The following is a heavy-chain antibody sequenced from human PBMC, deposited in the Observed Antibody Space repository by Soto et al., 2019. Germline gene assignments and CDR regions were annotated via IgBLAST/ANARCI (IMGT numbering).Heavy chain of an antibody. Sequence: SLRLSCAASGFTFSSYAMHWVRQAPGKGLEWVAVISYDGSNKYYADSVKGRFTISRDNSKNTLYLQMNSLRAEDTAVYYCARDHITIFGVVTMIFDYWGQGTLVTVSS. CDR2: ISYDGSNK. CDR3: ARDHITIFGVVTMIFDY. J-gene: IGHJ4*02. V-gene: IGHV3-30-3*01. CDR1: GFTFSSYA. D-gene: IGHD3-3*01.